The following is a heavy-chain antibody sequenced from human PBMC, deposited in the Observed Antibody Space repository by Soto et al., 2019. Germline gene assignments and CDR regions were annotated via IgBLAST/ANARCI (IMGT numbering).Heavy chain of an antibody. CDR1: GYTFTSYD. CDR2: ISAYNGNT. V-gene: IGHV1-18*01. J-gene: IGHJ3*02. Sequence: ASVKVSCKASGYTFTSYDINWVRQATGQGLEWMGWISAYNGNTNYAQKLQGRVTMTTDTSTSTAYMELRSLRSDDTAVYYCARDGPPEGAFDIWGQGTMVTVSS. CDR3: ARDGPPEGAFDI.